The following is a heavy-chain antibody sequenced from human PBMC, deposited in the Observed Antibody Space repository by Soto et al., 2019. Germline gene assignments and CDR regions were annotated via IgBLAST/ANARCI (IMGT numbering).Heavy chain of an antibody. CDR1: GGSISGSNYY. V-gene: IGHV4-39*01. CDR2: ISYSGST. CDR3: ARVSTVTKLDY. D-gene: IGHD4-17*01. Sequence: SETLSLTCSVSGGSISGSNYYWGRIRQPPGKGLEWVGSISYSGSTSYNPSLKSRVTISVDTSKNQLYLMLSSVTAADTAVYYCARVSTVTKLDYWGHGMLVTVSS. J-gene: IGHJ4*01.